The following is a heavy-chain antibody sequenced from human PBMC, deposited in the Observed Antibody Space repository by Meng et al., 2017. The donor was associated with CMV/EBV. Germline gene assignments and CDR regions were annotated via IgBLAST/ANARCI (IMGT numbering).Heavy chain of an antibody. D-gene: IGHD3-3*01. J-gene: IGHJ5*02. CDR1: NSGVG. V-gene: IGHV2-5*01. CDR2: IYWNDDT. CDR3: AHRRGVDFWSGFPTDWFDP. Sequence: NSGVGVGWIRQPAGKALEWLALIYWNDDTRYSPSLKSRLTITKDTSKNQVVLTMTNMDPVDTATYYYAHRRGVDFWSGFPTDWFDPWGQGTLVTVSS.